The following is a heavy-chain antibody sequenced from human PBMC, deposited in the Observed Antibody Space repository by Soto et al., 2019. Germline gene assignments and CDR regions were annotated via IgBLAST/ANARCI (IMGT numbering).Heavy chain of an antibody. CDR1: GLKFSIYG. D-gene: IGHD5-18*01. CDR3: AKVQIQLRFSGGSDHGAFDV. J-gene: IGHJ3*01. V-gene: IGHV3-30*18. Sequence: QVQLVESGGGVVQPGRSLRLSCAASGLKFSIYGIHWVRQAPGKGLEGVAFISYDGSNKYFGDSVKGRFTISRDNSKDTLYVRMNILRAEDTAVYYCAKVQIQLRFSGGSDHGAFDVWGQGTMVSVSS. CDR2: ISYDGSNK.